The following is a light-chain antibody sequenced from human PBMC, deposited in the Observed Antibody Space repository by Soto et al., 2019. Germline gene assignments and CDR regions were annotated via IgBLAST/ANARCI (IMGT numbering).Light chain of an antibody. V-gene: IGKV3-20*01. CDR3: QQYGTSPPMYT. CDR1: QSFSGNY. Sequence: EIVLTQSPGTLSLSPGERATLSCRASQSFSGNYFAWYQQKPGQAPRLLIYGVSSRATGIPDRFSGSGSGTDFTLSISRLEPEDFAVYYCQQYGTSPPMYTFGQGTKLEIK. J-gene: IGKJ2*01. CDR2: GVS.